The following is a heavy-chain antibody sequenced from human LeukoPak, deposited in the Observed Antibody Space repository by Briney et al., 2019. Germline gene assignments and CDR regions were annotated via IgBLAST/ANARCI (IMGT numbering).Heavy chain of an antibody. CDR3: ASVVVPAAKGPIS. CDR1: GGSFSGYY. J-gene: IGHJ4*02. Sequence: PSETLSLTCAVYGGSFSGYYWSWIRQPPGKGLEWIGCIYYSGSTNYNPSLKSRVTISVDTSKNQFSLKLSSVTAADTAVYYCASVVVPAAKGPISWGQGTLVTVSS. CDR2: IYYSGST. D-gene: IGHD2-2*01. V-gene: IGHV4-59*01.